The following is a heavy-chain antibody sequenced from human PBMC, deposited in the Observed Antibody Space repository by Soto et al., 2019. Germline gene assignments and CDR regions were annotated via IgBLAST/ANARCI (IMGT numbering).Heavy chain of an antibody. Sequence: SETLSLTCTVPGGSISGGSYYWSWIRQPPGKGLEWIGYIFYTGSTNYNPSLKSRLTISVDMSKNQFSLKLSSVTAADTAVYYCARGGILRQYQFDYWGQGTLVTVSS. CDR3: ARGGILRQYQFDY. J-gene: IGHJ4*02. D-gene: IGHD2-15*01. V-gene: IGHV4-61*01. CDR2: IFYTGST. CDR1: GGSISGGSYY.